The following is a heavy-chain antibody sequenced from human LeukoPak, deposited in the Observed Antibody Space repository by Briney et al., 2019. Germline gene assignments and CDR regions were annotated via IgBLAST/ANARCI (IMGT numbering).Heavy chain of an antibody. V-gene: IGHV3-9*01. Sequence: GRSLRLSCAASGFTFDDYAMHWVRQAPGKGLEWVSGISWNSGSIGYADSVKGRFTISRDNAKNSLYLQMNSLRAEDTALYYCPKDKGGGSYYYFDYWGQGTLVTVSS. CDR1: GFTFDDYA. D-gene: IGHD1-26*01. J-gene: IGHJ4*02. CDR2: ISWNSGSI. CDR3: PKDKGGGSYYYFDY.